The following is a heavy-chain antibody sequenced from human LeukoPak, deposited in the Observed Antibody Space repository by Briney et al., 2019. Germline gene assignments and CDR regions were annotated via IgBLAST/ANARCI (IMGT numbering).Heavy chain of an antibody. Sequence: GGSLRLSCAASGFTFSSYEMNWVCQAPGKGLEWVSYISSSGSTIYYADSVKGRFTISRDNAKNSLYLQMNSLRAEDTAVYYCARDYYGSGSTQFDYWGQGTLVTVSS. CDR1: GFTFSSYE. CDR2: ISSSGSTI. CDR3: ARDYYGSGSTQFDY. D-gene: IGHD3-10*01. V-gene: IGHV3-48*03. J-gene: IGHJ4*02.